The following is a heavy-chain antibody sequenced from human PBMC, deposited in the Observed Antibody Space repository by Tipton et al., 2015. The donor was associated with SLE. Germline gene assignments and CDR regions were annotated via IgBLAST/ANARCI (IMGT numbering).Heavy chain of an antibody. CDR3: ARGGNDSSGYYSH. CDR1: GGSISSHY. D-gene: IGHD3-22*01. Sequence: TLSLTCTVSGGSISSHYWSWIRQPPGKGLEWIGYIYYTGITNYNPSLKSRVTISVDTSKNQFSLKLSSVTAADTAVYYCARGGNDSSGYYSHWGQGTLVTVSS. J-gene: IGHJ4*02. V-gene: IGHV4-59*11. CDR2: IYYTGIT.